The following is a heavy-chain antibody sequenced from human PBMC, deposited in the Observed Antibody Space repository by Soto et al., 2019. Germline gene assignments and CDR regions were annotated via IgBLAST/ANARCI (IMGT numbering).Heavy chain of an antibody. CDR1: GFTCSSYV. V-gene: IGHV3-30*18. Sequence: PGGSLRLSCAACGFTCSSYVMHWVRQAPGKGLEWVAVISYDGSNKYYADSVKGRFTISRDNSKNTLYLQMNSLRAEDTAVYYCAKDYGTPNRKYDFWAPNPLSYGMDVWGQGTTVTVSS. D-gene: IGHD3-3*01. J-gene: IGHJ6*02. CDR3: AKDYGTPNRKYDFWAPNPLSYGMDV. CDR2: ISYDGSNK.